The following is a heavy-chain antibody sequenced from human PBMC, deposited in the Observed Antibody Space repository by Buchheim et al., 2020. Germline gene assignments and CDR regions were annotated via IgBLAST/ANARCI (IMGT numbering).Heavy chain of an antibody. J-gene: IGHJ4*02. D-gene: IGHD6-13*01. CDR1: GFTFSSYE. V-gene: IGHV3-48*03. Sequence: EVQLVESGGGLVQPGGSLRLSCAASGFTFSSYEMNWVRQAPGKGLEWVSYISSSGSTIYYADSVKGRFTISRDNAKNSLYLQMTSLRAEDTAVYYCAKNPQWGQQQLVNFAYWGQGTL. CDR3: AKNPQWGQQQLVNFAY. CDR2: ISSSGSTI.